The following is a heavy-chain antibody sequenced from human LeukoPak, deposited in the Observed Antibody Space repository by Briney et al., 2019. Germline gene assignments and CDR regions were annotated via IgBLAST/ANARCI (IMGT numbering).Heavy chain of an antibody. Sequence: ASVKVSCKASGYTFATYGFCWVRQAPGHGLEWMGWISSNTGKTDYAQKFQGRVTLTTDTSTSTAYMELRSLRPDDTALYYCAKVAGDRMDYWGPGTLLTVSS. V-gene: IGHV1-18*01. J-gene: IGHJ4*02. CDR3: AKVAGDRMDY. D-gene: IGHD6-13*01. CDR2: ISSNTGKT. CDR1: GYTFATYG.